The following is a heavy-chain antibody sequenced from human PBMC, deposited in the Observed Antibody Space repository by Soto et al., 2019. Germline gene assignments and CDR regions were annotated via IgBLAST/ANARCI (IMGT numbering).Heavy chain of an antibody. D-gene: IGHD2-15*01. V-gene: IGHV1-18*01. CDR3: ARERYCSGGSCYLLLDY. J-gene: IGHJ4*02. CDR1: GYTFTSYG. CDR2: ISAYNGNT. Sequence: ASVKVSCKASGYTFTSYGISWLRQAPGQGLEWMGWISAYNGNTDYAQKLQGRVTMTTDTSTSTAYMELRSLRSDDTAVYYCARERYCSGGSCYLLLDYWGQGTLVTVS.